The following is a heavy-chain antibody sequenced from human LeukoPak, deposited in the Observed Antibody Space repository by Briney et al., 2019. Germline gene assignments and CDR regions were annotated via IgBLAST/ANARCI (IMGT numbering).Heavy chain of an antibody. CDR1: GGSISSYY. Sequence: PSETLSLTCTVSGGSISSYYWSWIRQPPGKGLEWIGYIYYSGSTNYNPSLKSRVTISVDTSKNQFSLKLSSVTAADTAVYYCARGGVDYYDSSGSDTAEFDYRGQGTLVTVSS. V-gene: IGHV4-59*01. CDR3: ARGGVDYYDSSGSDTAEFDY. J-gene: IGHJ4*02. CDR2: IYYSGST. D-gene: IGHD3-22*01.